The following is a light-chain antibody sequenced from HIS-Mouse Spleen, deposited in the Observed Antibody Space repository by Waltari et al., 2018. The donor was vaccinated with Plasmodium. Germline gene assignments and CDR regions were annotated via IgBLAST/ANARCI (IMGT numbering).Light chain of an antibody. CDR3: CSYAGSSTFVV. CDR2: EGS. Sequence: QSALTQPASVSGSPGQSIPISCTGTSSDVGSYNLVSWYQTHPGKAPKLMMYEGSKRPSGVSNRFSGSKSGNTASLTISGLQAEDEADYYCCSYAGSSTFVVFGGGTKLTVL. J-gene: IGLJ2*01. V-gene: IGLV2-23*03. CDR1: SSDVGSYNL.